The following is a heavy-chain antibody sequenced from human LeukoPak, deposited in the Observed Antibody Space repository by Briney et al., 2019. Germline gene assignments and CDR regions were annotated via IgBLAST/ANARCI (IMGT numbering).Heavy chain of an antibody. D-gene: IGHD6-13*01. J-gene: IGHJ4*02. Sequence: GGSLRLSCAASGFTFSSYSMNWVRQAPGKGLEWVSSISSSSYIYCADSVKGRFTISRDNAKNSLYLQMNSLRAEDTAVYYCAIFTAGTRGVDYWGQGTLVTVSS. CDR2: ISSSSYI. V-gene: IGHV3-21*01. CDR3: AIFTAGTRGVDY. CDR1: GFTFSSYS.